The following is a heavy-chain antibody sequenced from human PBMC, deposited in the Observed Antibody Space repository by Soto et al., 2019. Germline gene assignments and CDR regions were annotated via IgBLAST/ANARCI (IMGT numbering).Heavy chain of an antibody. CDR2: ISWDGGST. Sequence: GGSLRLSCAASGFTFDDYTMHWVRQAPGKGLEWVSLISWDGGSTYYADSVKGRFTISRDNSKNSLYLQMNSLRTEDTALYYCAKDAFGDILTGNYGMDVWGQGTTVTVSS. CDR1: GFTFDDYT. D-gene: IGHD3-9*01. V-gene: IGHV3-43*01. CDR3: AKDAFGDILTGNYGMDV. J-gene: IGHJ6*02.